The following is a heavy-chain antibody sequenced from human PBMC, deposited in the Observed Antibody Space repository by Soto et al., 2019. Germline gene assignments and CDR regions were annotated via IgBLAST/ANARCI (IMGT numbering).Heavy chain of an antibody. CDR2: LIPMFGTT. D-gene: IGHD3-9*01. Sequence: QVQLVQSGAEVKTPGSSVKVSCKASGGTFSSYSINWVRQAPGQGPECMGRLIPMFGTTDYAQWFQGRVTSTADESTSTASMEMTNLTSEDTAVYYCARAVVLTFTRFYDMDVWGQGTTVTVSS. J-gene: IGHJ6*02. CDR3: ARAVVLTFTRFYDMDV. CDR1: GGTFSSYS. V-gene: IGHV1-69*18.